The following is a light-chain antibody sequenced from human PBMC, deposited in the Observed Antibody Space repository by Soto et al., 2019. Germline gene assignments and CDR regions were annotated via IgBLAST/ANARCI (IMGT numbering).Light chain of an antibody. CDR3: QQYNSYWT. V-gene: IGKV1-5*01. J-gene: IGKJ1*01. Sequence: IRMTQSPSTLSASVGDRVTITCRASQSISSWLAWYQQKPGKAPKLLIYDASSLESGVPSRFSGSGSGTEFTLTISSLQPDDFATYYCQQYNSYWTFGQGTKVDIK. CDR1: QSISSW. CDR2: DAS.